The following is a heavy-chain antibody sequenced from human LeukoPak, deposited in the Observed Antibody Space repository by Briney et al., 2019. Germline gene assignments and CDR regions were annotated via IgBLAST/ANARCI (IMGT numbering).Heavy chain of an antibody. J-gene: IGHJ4*02. CDR1: GFTFSSYW. D-gene: IGHD6-19*01. V-gene: IGHV3-23*01. Sequence: GGSLRLSCAASGFTFSSYWMHWVRQAPGKGLEWVSAISGSGGSTYYADSVKGRFTISRDNSKNTLYLQMNSLRAEDTAVYYCARVLAVAGKLVDYWGQGTLVTVSS. CDR2: ISGSGGST. CDR3: ARVLAVAGKLVDY.